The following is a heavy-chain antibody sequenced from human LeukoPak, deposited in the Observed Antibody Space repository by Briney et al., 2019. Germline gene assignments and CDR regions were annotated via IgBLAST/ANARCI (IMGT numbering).Heavy chain of an antibody. Sequence: SETLSLTCTVSGGSISSGGYYWSWIRQHPGKGLEWIGYIYYSGSTYYNPSLKSRVTISVDTSKNQFSLKLSSVTAADTAVYYCARSREGDYGVPFDYWGQGTLVTVSS. J-gene: IGHJ4*02. CDR3: ARSREGDYGVPFDY. V-gene: IGHV4-31*03. D-gene: IGHD4-17*01. CDR2: IYYSGST. CDR1: GGSISSGGYY.